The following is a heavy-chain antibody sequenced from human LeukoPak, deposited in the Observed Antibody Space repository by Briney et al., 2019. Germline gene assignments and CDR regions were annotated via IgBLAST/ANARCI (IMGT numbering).Heavy chain of an antibody. CDR1: GFTFSSYA. V-gene: IGHV3-21*01. CDR3: ARDLLTKQAYSGYDN. CDR2: ISGSSNFI. J-gene: IGHJ4*02. D-gene: IGHD5-12*01. Sequence: NPGGSLRLSCAASGFTFSSYAMIWVRQAPGKGLEWVSSISGSSNFIYYADSLKGRFTVSRDNAKNSLYLQMNSLRAEDTAVYYCARDLLTKQAYSGYDNWGQGTLVTVSS.